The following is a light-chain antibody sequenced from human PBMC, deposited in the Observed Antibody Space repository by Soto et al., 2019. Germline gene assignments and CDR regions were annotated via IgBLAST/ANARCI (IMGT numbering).Light chain of an antibody. CDR3: SSYTSSSTYV. Sequence: QSALTQPASVSGSPGQSITISCTGTSSDVGGYNYVSWYQQHPGKAPKLMIYEGSNRPSGVYNRFPGSKSGKTASLTISGLQAEDEAYYYCSSYTSSSTYVFGTGTKVTVL. CDR1: SSDVGGYNY. J-gene: IGLJ1*01. V-gene: IGLV2-14*01. CDR2: EGS.